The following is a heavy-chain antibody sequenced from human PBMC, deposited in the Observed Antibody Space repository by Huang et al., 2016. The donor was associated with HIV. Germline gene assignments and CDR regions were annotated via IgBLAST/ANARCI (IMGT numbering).Heavy chain of an antibody. CDR3: VRGPSPWLQEAFDI. CDR2: IYYSGST. V-gene: IGHV4-59*01. Sequence: QVQLQESGPGLVKPSETLSLTCTVSGGSISSYYWSWIRQPPGKGLECIGYIYYSGSTNDNPALKSRVTISVDTSKNQFSLKLRSVTAADTAVYYCVRGPSPWLQEAFDIWGQGTMVTVSS. CDR1: GGSISSYY. J-gene: IGHJ3*02. D-gene: IGHD5-12*01.